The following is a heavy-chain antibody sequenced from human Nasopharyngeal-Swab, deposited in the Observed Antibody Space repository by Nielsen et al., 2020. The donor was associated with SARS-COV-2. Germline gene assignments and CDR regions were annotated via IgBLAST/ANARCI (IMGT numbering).Heavy chain of an antibody. V-gene: IGHV4-4*07. D-gene: IGHD3-10*01. J-gene: IGHJ6*02. CDR2: LYTSGTT. Sequence: WIRQPPGKGLEWIGRLYTSGTTNYNPSLKSRVTMSLDTSRNQFSLRLNSVTAADTAVYFCARSRGNFYDYGMDVWGQGTTVTVSS. CDR3: ARSRGNFYDYGMDV.